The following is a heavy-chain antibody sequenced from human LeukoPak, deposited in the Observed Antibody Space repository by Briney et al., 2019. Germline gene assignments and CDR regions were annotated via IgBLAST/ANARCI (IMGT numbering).Heavy chain of an antibody. Sequence: SSETRSLTCAVYGGSFSGYYWSWIRQPPGKGLEWIGEINPSGSTNYNPSLKSRVTISVDTSKNQFSLKLSSVTAADTAVYYCARARDCSSTSCYRDYYYGMDVWGQGTTVTVSS. CDR2: INPSGST. D-gene: IGHD2-2*01. CDR3: ARARDCSSTSCYRDYYYGMDV. J-gene: IGHJ6*02. CDR1: GGSFSGYY. V-gene: IGHV4-34*01.